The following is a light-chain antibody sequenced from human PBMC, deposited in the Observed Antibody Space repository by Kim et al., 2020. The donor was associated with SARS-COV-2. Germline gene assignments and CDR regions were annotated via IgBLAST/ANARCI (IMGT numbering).Light chain of an antibody. J-gene: IGKJ2*01. CDR3: QQYNNWPPNT. CDR1: QSVDSN. V-gene: IGKV3-15*01. CDR2: GAS. Sequence: EIVMTQSPATLSVSPGERATLSCRASQSVDSNLAWYQQKPGQPPRLLIYGASARATGIPARFRGSGSGTEFTLTISSLQSEDFAVYYCQQYNNWPPNTFGQGTKLEI.